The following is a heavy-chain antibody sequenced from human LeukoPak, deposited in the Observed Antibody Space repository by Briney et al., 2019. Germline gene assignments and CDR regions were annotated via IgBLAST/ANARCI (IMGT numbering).Heavy chain of an antibody. CDR1: GFTFNTYA. CDR2: ISGSGGST. Sequence: PGGSLRLSCAASGFTFNTYAMNWVRQAPGKGLEWVSAISGSGGSTYYADSVKGRFTISRDNSKNTLYLQMNSLRAEDTAVYYCAKEAPYYYDSSGYYHSWGQGTLVTVSS. D-gene: IGHD3-22*01. CDR3: AKEAPYYYDSSGYYHS. J-gene: IGHJ5*02. V-gene: IGHV3-23*01.